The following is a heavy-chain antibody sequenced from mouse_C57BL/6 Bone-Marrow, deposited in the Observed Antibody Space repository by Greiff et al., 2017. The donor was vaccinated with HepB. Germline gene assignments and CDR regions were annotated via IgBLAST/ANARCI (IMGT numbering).Heavy chain of an antibody. V-gene: IGHV5-4*03. CDR2: ISDGGSYT. J-gene: IGHJ3*01. Sequence: EVKLMESGGGLVKPGGSLKLSCAASGFTFSSYAMSWVRQTPEKRLEWVATISDGGSYTYYPDNVKGRFTISRDNAKNNLYLQMSHLKSEDTAMYYCARMAWFAYWGQGTLVTVSA. CDR3: ARMAWFAY. CDR1: GFTFSSYA.